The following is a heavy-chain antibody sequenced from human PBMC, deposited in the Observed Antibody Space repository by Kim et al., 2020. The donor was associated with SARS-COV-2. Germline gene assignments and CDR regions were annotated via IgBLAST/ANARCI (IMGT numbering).Heavy chain of an antibody. D-gene: IGHD3-22*01. CDR1: GYSFSNYG. J-gene: IGHJ4*01. CDR2: ISSNSGHT. V-gene: IGHV1-18*01. Sequence: ASVKVSCKASGYSFSNYGLVWARQAPGQGLEWMGWISSNSGHTKYAQNVQGRVTLTPDTSTNTGYMELSSLRSDDTAVYYCAPYYDSNSYRGQWDWGQGTPVTVSS. CDR3: APYYDSNSYRGQWD.